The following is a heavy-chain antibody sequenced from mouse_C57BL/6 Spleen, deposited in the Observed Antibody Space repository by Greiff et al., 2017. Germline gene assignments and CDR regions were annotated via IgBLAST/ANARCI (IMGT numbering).Heavy chain of an antibody. D-gene: IGHD3-1*01. CDR3: ARSEGYISNYVDY. CDR1: GYTFTSYW. Sequence: QVQLQQPGAELVKPGASVKLSCKASGYTFTSYWMHWVKQRPGQGLEWIGMIHPNSGSTNYNEKFKSKATLTVDKSSSTAYMQLSSLTSEDSAVYYCARSEGYISNYVDYWGQGTTLTVSS. J-gene: IGHJ2*01. V-gene: IGHV1-64*01. CDR2: IHPNSGST.